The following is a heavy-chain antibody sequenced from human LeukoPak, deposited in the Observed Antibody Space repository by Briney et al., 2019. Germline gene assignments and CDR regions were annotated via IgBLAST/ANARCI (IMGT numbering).Heavy chain of an antibody. V-gene: IGHV3-30*04. J-gene: IGHJ6*02. Sequence: RPGGSLRLSCAASGFTFSSYAMHWVRQAPGKGLEWVAVISYDGSNKYYADSVKGRFTISRDNSKNTLYLQMNSLRAEDTAVYYCARDQGGSPTSYYYYGMDVWGQGTTVTVSS. CDR2: ISYDGSNK. D-gene: IGHD1-26*01. CDR1: GFTFSSYA. CDR3: ARDQGGSPTSYYYYGMDV.